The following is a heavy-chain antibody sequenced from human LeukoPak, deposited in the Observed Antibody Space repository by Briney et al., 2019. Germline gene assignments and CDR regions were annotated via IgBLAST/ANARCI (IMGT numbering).Heavy chain of an antibody. J-gene: IGHJ3*02. CDR3: ARGTDGDYAGGVAFDI. CDR2: IYSGGST. V-gene: IGHV3-53*01. CDR1: GFTVSSNY. D-gene: IGHD4-17*01. Sequence: GGSLRLSCAASGFTVSSNYMSWVRQAPGKGLEWVSVIYSGGSTYYADSVKGRFTISRDNSKNTLYLQMNSLGAEDTAVYYCARGTDGDYAGGVAFDIWGQGTMVTVSS.